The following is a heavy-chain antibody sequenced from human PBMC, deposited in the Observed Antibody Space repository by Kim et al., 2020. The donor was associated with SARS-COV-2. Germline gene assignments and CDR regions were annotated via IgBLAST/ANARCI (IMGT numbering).Heavy chain of an antibody. V-gene: IGHV4-34*01. CDR2: INHSGST. Sequence: SETLSLTCAVYGGSFSGYYWSWIRQPPGKGLEWIGEINHSGSTNYNPSLKSRVTISVDTSKNQFSLKLSSVTAADTAAYYCAREGINWNYVRTVDPWG. CDR1: GGSFSGYY. CDR3: AREGINWNYVRTVDP. J-gene: IGHJ5*02. D-gene: IGHD1-7*01.